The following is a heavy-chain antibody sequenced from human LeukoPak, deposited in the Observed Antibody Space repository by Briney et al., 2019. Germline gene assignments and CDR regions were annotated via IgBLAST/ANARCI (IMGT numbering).Heavy chain of an antibody. CDR1: GGSISSSNW. CDR3: ARGGYYDKEAFDI. CDR2: IYHSGST. Sequence: ASETLSLTCAVSGGSISSSNWWSWVRQPPGKGLEWIGEIYHSGSTNYNPSLKSRVTISVDTSKNQFSLKLSSVTAADTAVYYCARGGYYDKEAFDIWGQGTMVTVSS. D-gene: IGHD3-22*01. J-gene: IGHJ3*02. V-gene: IGHV4-4*02.